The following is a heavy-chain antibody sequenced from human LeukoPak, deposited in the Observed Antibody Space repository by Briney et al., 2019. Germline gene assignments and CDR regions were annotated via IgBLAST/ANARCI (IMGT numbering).Heavy chain of an antibody. CDR2: LTDSGGTT. V-gene: IGHV3-23*01. J-gene: IGHJ3*02. Sequence: GGSLRLSCVASGFTFSNYAMGWVRQAPGKRPEWVSSLTDSGGTTYYVDSVKGRFAISRDNSKNTLYLHMNSLRAEDTAVYFCAKRRDAFDIWGQGTVDTVSS. CDR3: AKRRDAFDI. CDR1: GFTFSNYA.